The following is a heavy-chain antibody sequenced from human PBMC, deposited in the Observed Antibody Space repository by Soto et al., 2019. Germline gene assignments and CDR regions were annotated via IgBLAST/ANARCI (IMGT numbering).Heavy chain of an antibody. CDR3: ATEGTLHIVAAGLDNYYHGMDA. D-gene: IGHD5-12*01. CDR1: GGTFSSYA. J-gene: IGHJ6*02. CDR2: IIPIFGTA. Sequence: SVKVSCKASGGTFSSYAISWVRQAPGQGLEWMGGIIPIFGTANYAQKFQGRVTITGDKSTSTAYMELSSLRSEDTAVYYCATEGTLHIVAAGLDNYYHGMDAWGQGTTVTVSS. V-gene: IGHV1-69*06.